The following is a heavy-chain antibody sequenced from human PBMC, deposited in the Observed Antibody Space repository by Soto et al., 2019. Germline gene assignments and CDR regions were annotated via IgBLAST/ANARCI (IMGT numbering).Heavy chain of an antibody. CDR3: ARVPLGSGWYVPWFDP. CDR1: GFTFSSYG. D-gene: IGHD6-19*01. V-gene: IGHV3-33*01. Sequence: PVGSLRLSCAASGFTFSSYGMHWVRQAPGKGLEWVAVIWYDGSNKYYADSVKGRFTISRDNSKNTLYLQMNSLRAEDTAVYYCARVPLGSGWYVPWFDPWGQGTLVTVSS. CDR2: IWYDGSNK. J-gene: IGHJ5*02.